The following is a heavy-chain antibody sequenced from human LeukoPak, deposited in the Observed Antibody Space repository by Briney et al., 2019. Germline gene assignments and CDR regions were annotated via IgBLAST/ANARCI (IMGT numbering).Heavy chain of an antibody. J-gene: IGHJ6*03. CDR1: GFSFSSYN. CDR2: ITSSSTYT. Sequence: PGGSLRLSCAASGFSFSSYNMNWVRQTPGKGLEWVSSITSSSTYTFYADSVKGRFTISRDNAKNTLYLQINSLSAEDTAVYYCYVHHYYYYMDVWGKGTTVTVSS. CDR3: YVHHYYYYMDV. D-gene: IGHD3-16*01. V-gene: IGHV3-21*01.